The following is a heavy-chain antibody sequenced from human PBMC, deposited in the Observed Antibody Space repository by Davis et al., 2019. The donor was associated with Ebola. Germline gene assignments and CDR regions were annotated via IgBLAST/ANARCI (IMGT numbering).Heavy chain of an antibody. J-gene: IGHJ5*02. CDR2: IYYSGST. Sequence: MPSETLSLTCTVSGGSISTYYWSWIRQPPGKGLEWIGYIYYSGSTNYNPSLKSRVTISVDTSKNQFSLKLSSVTAADTAVYYCARGPHVRWFDPWGQGTLVTVSS. V-gene: IGHV4-59*12. CDR3: ARGPHVRWFDP. D-gene: IGHD3-10*01. CDR1: GGSISTYY.